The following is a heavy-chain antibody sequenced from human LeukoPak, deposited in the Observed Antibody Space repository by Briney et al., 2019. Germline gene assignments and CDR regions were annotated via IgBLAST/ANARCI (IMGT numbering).Heavy chain of an antibody. J-gene: IGHJ4*02. V-gene: IGHV3-48*03. Sequence: GGSLRLSCAASGFTFSSYEMNWVRQPPGKGLEWVSYISSSGSTIYYADSVKGRFTISRDNAKNSLYLQMNSLRAEDTAVYYCALRGYSYGLFDYWGQGTLVTVSS. D-gene: IGHD5-18*01. CDR2: ISSSGSTI. CDR3: ALRGYSYGLFDY. CDR1: GFTFSSYE.